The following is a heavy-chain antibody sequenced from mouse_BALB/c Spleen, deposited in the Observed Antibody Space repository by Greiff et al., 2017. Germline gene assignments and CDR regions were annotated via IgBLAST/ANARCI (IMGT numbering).Heavy chain of an antibody. CDR3: ARDFTTATGDAMDY. CDR1: GFTFSSYA. J-gene: IGHJ4*01. V-gene: IGHV5-9-4*01. D-gene: IGHD1-2*01. CDR2: ISSGGSYT. Sequence: EVQLVESGGGLVKPGGSLKLSCAASGFTFSSYAMSWVRQSPEKRLEWVAEISSGGSYTYYPDTVTGRFTISRDNAKNTLYLEMSSLRSEDTAMYYCARDFTTATGDAMDYWGQGTSVTVSS.